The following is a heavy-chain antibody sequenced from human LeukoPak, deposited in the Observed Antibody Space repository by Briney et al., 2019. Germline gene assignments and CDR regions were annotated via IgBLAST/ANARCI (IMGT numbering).Heavy chain of an antibody. CDR1: GYTFTGYY. CDR3: ARTKRICSSTSCQPLYYYGMDV. D-gene: IGHD2-2*01. J-gene: IGHJ6*02. V-gene: IGHV1-2*02. CDR2: INPNSGGT. Sequence: GASVKVSCKASGYTFTGYYMHWVRQAPGQGLEWWGWINPNSGGTNYAQKFQGRVTMTRDTSISTAYMELSRLRSDDTAVYYCARTKRICSSTSCQPLYYYGMDVWGQGTTVTVSS.